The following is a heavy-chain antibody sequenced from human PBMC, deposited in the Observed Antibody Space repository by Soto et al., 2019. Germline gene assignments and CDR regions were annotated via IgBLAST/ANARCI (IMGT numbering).Heavy chain of an antibody. V-gene: IGHV3-33*01. D-gene: IGHD3-22*01. CDR3: ASGDYYDSSGLGHY. CDR2: IWYDGSNK. CDR1: GFTFSSYG. J-gene: IGHJ4*02. Sequence: QVQLVESGGGVVQPGRSLRLSCAASGFTFSSYGMHWVRQAPGKGLEWVAVIWYDGSNKYYADSVKGRFTISRDNYKNTLYLQMNSLRAEDTAVYYCASGDYYDSSGLGHYWGQGTLVTVSS.